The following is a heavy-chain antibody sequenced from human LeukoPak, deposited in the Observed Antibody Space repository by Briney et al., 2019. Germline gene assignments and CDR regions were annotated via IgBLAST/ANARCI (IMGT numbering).Heavy chain of an antibody. CDR1: GYAFIGYY. Sequence: ASVKVSCKASGYAFIGYYIHWVRQAPGQGLEWMGWINCNTGGTDCAQRFQGRVTMTRDTSITTAYMELSRLRSDDTAVYYCARSGIAARPPDAFDIWGQGTMVTVSS. D-gene: IGHD6-6*01. V-gene: IGHV1-2*02. CDR2: INCNTGGT. CDR3: ARSGIAARPPDAFDI. J-gene: IGHJ3*02.